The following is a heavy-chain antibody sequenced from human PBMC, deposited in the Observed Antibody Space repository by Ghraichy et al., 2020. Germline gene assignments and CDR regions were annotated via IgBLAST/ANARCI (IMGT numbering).Heavy chain of an antibody. CDR1: GFTFSNYG. D-gene: IGHD6-13*01. CDR2: IWFDGGNK. CDR3: ARYVGSAAGYFDY. V-gene: IGHV3-33*01. Sequence: GGSLRLSCAASGFTFSNYGMHWVRQAPDRGLEWVAIIWFDGGNKYYADSLKGRFTISRDNSKNMLYLQMNSLRAEDTALYYCARYVGSAAGYFDYWGQGTRVTV. J-gene: IGHJ4*02.